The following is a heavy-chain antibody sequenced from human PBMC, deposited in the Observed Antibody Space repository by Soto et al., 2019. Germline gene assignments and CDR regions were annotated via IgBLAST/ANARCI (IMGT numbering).Heavy chain of an antibody. J-gene: IGHJ4*02. V-gene: IGHV4-59*01. D-gene: IGHD2-15*01. Sequence: ENLSLTCIISGACTSIYYWCWIRQSPGKVLEWIGYISYSGNTNYNPSLKSRVTISVDTSKDQLSLKVTSVTAADTAMYSCACLRGKRGSPIDYWGQGTQVTVSS. CDR3: ACLRGKRGSPIDY. CDR1: GACTSIYY. CDR2: ISYSGNT.